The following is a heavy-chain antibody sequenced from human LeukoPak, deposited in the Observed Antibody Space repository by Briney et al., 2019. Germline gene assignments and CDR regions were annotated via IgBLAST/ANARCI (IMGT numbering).Heavy chain of an antibody. Sequence: PGGSLRLSCAASGFTFSSYAMHWVRQAPGKGLEWVAVISYDGSNKYYADSVKGRFTISRDNSKNTLYLQMNSLRAEDTAVYYCARSDCSSTSCYPGDYWGQGTLVTVSS. CDR3: ARSDCSSTSCYPGDY. CDR1: GFTFSSYA. D-gene: IGHD2-2*01. J-gene: IGHJ4*02. V-gene: IGHV3-30-3*01. CDR2: ISYDGSNK.